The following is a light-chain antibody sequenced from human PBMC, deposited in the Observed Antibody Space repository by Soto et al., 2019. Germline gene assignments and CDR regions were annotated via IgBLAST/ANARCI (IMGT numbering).Light chain of an antibody. V-gene: IGKV1-12*01. J-gene: IGKJ1*01. Sequence: DIQMTQSPSSVSASVGDRVTITCRASQDISSWLAWYQQKPGKAPKLLIYATSSLQSGVPSRFSGSGSAAYFSLTISSLQPEDFATYYCQQPNSFPWTFGQGKKVEVK. CDR3: QQPNSFPWT. CDR2: ATS. CDR1: QDISSW.